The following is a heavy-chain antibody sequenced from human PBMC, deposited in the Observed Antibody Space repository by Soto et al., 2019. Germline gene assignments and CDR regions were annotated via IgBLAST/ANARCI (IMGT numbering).Heavy chain of an antibody. CDR1: GFTFSAYV. J-gene: IGHJ4*02. V-gene: IGHV3-23*01. Sequence: EVQLLESGGGLVQPGGSLRLSCAASGFTFSAYVMGWVRQAPGRGLEWVSSITTGVFGTYYGYCVRGWFIISRYNSKHTLYLQITSLIAEDTALYYCASVTTVTTSQFDFWGQGTLVTVSS. CDR3: ASVTTVTTSQFDF. CDR2: ITTGVFGT. D-gene: IGHD4-17*01.